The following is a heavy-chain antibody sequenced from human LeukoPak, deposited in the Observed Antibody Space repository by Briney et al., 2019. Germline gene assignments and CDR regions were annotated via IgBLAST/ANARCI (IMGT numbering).Heavy chain of an antibody. Sequence: ASVKVSCRASGYTFTSYGISWVRQAPGQGLEWMGWISAYNGNTNYAQKLQGRVTMTTDTSTSTAYMELRSLRSDDTAVYYCARGPQWLVPEWFDPWGQGTLVTVSS. D-gene: IGHD6-19*01. CDR3: ARGPQWLVPEWFDP. CDR2: ISAYNGNT. V-gene: IGHV1-18*01. CDR1: GYTFTSYG. J-gene: IGHJ5*02.